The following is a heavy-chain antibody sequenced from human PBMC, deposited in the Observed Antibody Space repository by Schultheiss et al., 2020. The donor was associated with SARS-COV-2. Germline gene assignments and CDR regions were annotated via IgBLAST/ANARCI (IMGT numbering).Heavy chain of an antibody. V-gene: IGHV4-34*01. CDR3: ARRLTFLESYYYYMDV. CDR2: INHSGST. J-gene: IGHJ6*03. CDR1: GGSFSGYY. Sequence: SQTLSLTCAVYGGSFSGYYWSWIRQPPGKGLEWIGAINHSGSTNYNPSLKSRVTMSVDTSKNQFSLKLSSVTAADTAVYYCARRLTFLESYYYYMDVWGKGTTVTVSS. D-gene: IGHD3-3*02.